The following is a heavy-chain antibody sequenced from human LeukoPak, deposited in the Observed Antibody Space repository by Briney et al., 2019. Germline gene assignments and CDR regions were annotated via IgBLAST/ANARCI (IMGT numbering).Heavy chain of an antibody. D-gene: IGHD3-10*01. V-gene: IGHV3-21*01. Sequence: PGGSLRLSCTVSGFTVSSYSMNWVRQAPGKGLEWVSSISSSSSYIYYADSVKGRFTISRDNAKNSLYLQMNSLRAEDTAVYYCARVVYGSGYSYYYYYMDVWGKGTTVTVSS. CDR3: ARVVYGSGYSYYYYYMDV. CDR1: GFTVSSYS. CDR2: ISSSSSYI. J-gene: IGHJ6*03.